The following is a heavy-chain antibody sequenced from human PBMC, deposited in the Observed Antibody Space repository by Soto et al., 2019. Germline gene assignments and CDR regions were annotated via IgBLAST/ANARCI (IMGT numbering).Heavy chain of an antibody. D-gene: IGHD4-17*01. Sequence: QVQLQESGPGLVKPSETLSLTCTVSGGSISYYYWSWIRQPPGKGLEWIGYIYYSGSTNYNPSLKSRVTTSVDTTKNHFSLKLSSVTAADTAVYYCARGNDYGDYYFDHWGQGTLVTVSS. CDR1: GGSISYYY. CDR3: ARGNDYGDYYFDH. V-gene: IGHV4-59*01. J-gene: IGHJ4*02. CDR2: IYYSGST.